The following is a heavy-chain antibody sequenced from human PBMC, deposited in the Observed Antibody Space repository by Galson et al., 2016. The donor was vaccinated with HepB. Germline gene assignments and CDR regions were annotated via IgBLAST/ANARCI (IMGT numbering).Heavy chain of an antibody. V-gene: IGHV1-2*02. CDR1: GFTFTDYY. CDR2: INPNSGAT. J-gene: IGHJ4*02. CDR3: ARVPFSFSYDNSGYPPFDY. D-gene: IGHD3-22*01. Sequence: SVKVSCKASGFTFTDYYMHWVRQAPGQGLEWMGWINPNSGATNSPQKFLGRVTMTRDRSISTAYMDLSRLRSDDTAVYYCARVPFSFSYDNSGYPPFDYWGQGTPVTVSS.